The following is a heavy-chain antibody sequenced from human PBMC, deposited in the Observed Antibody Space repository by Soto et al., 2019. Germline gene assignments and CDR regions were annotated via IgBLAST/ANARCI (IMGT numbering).Heavy chain of an antibody. CDR2: ISYDGSNK. Sequence: PGGSLRLSCAASGFTFSSYAMHWVRQAPGKGLEWVAVISYDGSNKYYADSVKGRFTISRDNSKNTLYLQMNSLRAEDTAVYYCARDNLIPNIVVVVAAPDYWGQGTLVTVSS. V-gene: IGHV3-30-3*01. CDR1: GFTFSSYA. D-gene: IGHD2-15*01. CDR3: ARDNLIPNIVVVVAAPDY. J-gene: IGHJ4*02.